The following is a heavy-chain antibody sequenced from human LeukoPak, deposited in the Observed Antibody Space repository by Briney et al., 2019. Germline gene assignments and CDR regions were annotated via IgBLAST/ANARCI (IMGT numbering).Heavy chain of an antibody. D-gene: IGHD6-19*01. CDR3: ARVAVAGKIFDY. CDR1: GGSISSGGYY. J-gene: IGHJ4*02. V-gene: IGHV4-31*03. CDR2: IYYSGST. Sequence: SETLSLTCTVSGGSISSGGYYWSWIRQHPGKGLEWIGYIYYSGSTCYNPSLKSRVTISVDTSKNQFSLKLSSVTAADTAVYYCARVAVAGKIFDYWGQGTLVTVSS.